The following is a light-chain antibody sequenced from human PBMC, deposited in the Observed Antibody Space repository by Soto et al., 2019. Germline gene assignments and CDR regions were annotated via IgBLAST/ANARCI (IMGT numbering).Light chain of an antibody. CDR3: QQYNNWPPWP. J-gene: IGKJ1*01. CDR1: QSVSSN. Sequence: EIVMTQSPATLSVSPGERATLSCRASQSVSSNLAWYQQKPGQAPRLLIYGASTRATGIPARFSGSGSGTVFTLTFSSLQSKDFAVYYCQQYNNWPPWPFGQGT. CDR2: GAS. V-gene: IGKV3-15*01.